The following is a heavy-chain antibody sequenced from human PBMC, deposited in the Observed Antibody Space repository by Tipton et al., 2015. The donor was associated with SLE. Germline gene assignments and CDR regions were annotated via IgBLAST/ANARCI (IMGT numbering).Heavy chain of an antibody. CDR2: LDSSGST. Sequence: TLSLTCSVSGASMNSGSYSWPWIRQPAGKALQWLGHLDSSGSTNYNHSLKSRVTISVDTSKNQFSLKLSSVTAADTAVYYCARERDGRDGYNCHYYYYMDVWGKGTTVTVSS. D-gene: IGHD5-24*01. CDR1: GASMNSGSYS. V-gene: IGHV4-61*09. CDR3: ARERDGRDGYNCHYYYYMDV. J-gene: IGHJ6*03.